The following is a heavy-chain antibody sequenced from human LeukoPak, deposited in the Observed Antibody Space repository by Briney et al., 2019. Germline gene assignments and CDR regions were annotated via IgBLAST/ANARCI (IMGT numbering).Heavy chain of an antibody. CDR1: GSTFGDYA. V-gene: IGHV3-49*04. Sequence: GGSLRLSCTTSGSTFGDYALSWVRQAPGKGLEWVSFIRSTIHSGTTEYAASVKGRFTMSRDDSKTIAYLQMDSLKTEDTAVYYCARFIGPEYSSGWYEHYWGQGTLVTVSS. CDR2: IRSTIHSGTT. J-gene: IGHJ4*02. CDR3: ARFIGPEYSSGWYEHY. D-gene: IGHD6-19*01.